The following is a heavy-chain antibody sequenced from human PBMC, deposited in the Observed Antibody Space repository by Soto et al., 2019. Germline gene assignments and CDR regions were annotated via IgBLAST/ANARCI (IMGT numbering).Heavy chain of an antibody. CDR1: GFTFSNAW. V-gene: IGHV3-15*07. D-gene: IGHD6-13*01. CDR2: IKSKTDGGTT. Sequence: PGGSLRLSCAASGFTFSNAWMNWVRQAPGKGLEWVGRIKSKTDGGTTDYAAPVKGRFTISRDDSKNTLYLQMNSLKTEDTAVYYCTTAAAAGTFVRRPLYYYYYGMDVWGQGTTVTVSS. J-gene: IGHJ6*02. CDR3: TTAAAAGTFVRRPLYYYYYGMDV.